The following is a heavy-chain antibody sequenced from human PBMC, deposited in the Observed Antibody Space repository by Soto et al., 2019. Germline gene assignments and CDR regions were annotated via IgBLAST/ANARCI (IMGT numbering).Heavy chain of an antibody. CDR3: VRVGVGIGNHFDS. J-gene: IGHJ4*02. CDR1: KGSIRGFY. CDR2: IHYSGRT. Sequence: PSETLSLACRVSKGSIRGFYWTWIRQPPGKILEWIGYIHYSGRTDYNPSLTSRATMSVDTSKNQFSLNLKSITAADTAVYSCVRVGVGIGNHFDSWGRGTLVTVSS. D-gene: IGHD1-26*01. V-gene: IGHV4-59*12.